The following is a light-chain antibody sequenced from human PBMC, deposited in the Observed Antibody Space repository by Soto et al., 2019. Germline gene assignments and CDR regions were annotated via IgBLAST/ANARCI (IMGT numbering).Light chain of an antibody. V-gene: IGLV2-11*02. J-gene: IGLJ1*01. CDR3: CSYVGRNTYV. Sequence: QSVLTQPPSVSAAPGQKVTISCSGSSSNIGTNYVSWYQQLPGRAPKLIIFDVSKRPSGVPNRFSGSKSGNTASLTISGLRAEDEADYYCCSYVGRNTYVFGTGTKLTVL. CDR2: DVS. CDR1: SSNIGTNY.